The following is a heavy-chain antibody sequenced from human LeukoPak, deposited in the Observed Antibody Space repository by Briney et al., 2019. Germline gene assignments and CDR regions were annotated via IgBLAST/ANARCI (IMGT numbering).Heavy chain of an antibody. J-gene: IGHJ4*02. CDR2: IYYSGST. V-gene: IGHV4-59*01. Sequence: SEPLSLPCTASVGPLSSYYWSWIPQPPGKGLMGIGYIYYSGSTNYNPSLKGRVTISVDTSKNQFSLKLSSVTAADTAVFYCAGSGALTGYLYWGQGTLVTVSS. CDR3: AGSGALTGYLY. D-gene: IGHD3-9*01. CDR1: VGPLSSYY.